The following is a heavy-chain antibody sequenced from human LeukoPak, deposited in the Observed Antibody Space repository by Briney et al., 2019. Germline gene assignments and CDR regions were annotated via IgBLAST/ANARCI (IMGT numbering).Heavy chain of an antibody. V-gene: IGHV4-59*04. CDR3: AKHEGCSTTSCTGDWFDP. D-gene: IGHD2-2*01. J-gene: IGHJ5*02. CDR1: GGSTNRYL. Sequence: SETLSLTCTVSGGSTNRYLWSWIRQPPGKGLECIGSVYYSGTAYYNPSLKSRGTISVDTSKNQFSLKLSSVTAADTAVYYCAKHEGCSTTSCTGDWFDPWGQGILVTVSS. CDR2: VYYSGTA.